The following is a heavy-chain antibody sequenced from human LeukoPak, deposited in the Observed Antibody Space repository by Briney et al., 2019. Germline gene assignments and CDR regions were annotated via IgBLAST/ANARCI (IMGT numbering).Heavy chain of an antibody. CDR1: GFTFSSYG. J-gene: IGHJ4*02. CDR2: ISYDGKNK. V-gene: IGHV3-30*18. Sequence: GGSLRLSCAASGFTFSSYGMHWVRQAPGEGLEWVAVISYDGKNKYYSDSVKGRFTISRDNSENTLSLQMNSLRAEDTAVYYCAKDLGYCSSSTCLSIDYWGQGTLVTVSS. CDR3: AKDLGYCSSSTCLSIDY. D-gene: IGHD2-2*01.